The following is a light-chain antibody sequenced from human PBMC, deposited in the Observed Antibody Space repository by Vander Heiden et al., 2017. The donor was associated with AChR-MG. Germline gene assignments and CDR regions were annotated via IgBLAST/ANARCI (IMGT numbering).Light chain of an antibody. CDR2: AAS. CDR1: QSISSY. J-gene: IGKJ4*01. Sequence: DIQITQSPSSLSAAVGDRVTITCRASQSISSYLNWYQQKPGKATKLLIYAASRLQSGVPSRCSGSGSGTDFTLTSSRLQPEDFATYYWQQSYSTPRAFGGGTKVEIK. CDR3: QQSYSTPRA. V-gene: IGKV1-39*01.